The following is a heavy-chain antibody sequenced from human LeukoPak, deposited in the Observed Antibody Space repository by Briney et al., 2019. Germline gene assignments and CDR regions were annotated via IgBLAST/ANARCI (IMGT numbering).Heavy chain of an antibody. J-gene: IGHJ3*02. CDR2: ISGSGGST. CDR1: GFTFSSYS. CDR3: ARASGAFDI. Sequence: GGSLRLSCAASGFTFSSYSMNWVRQAPGKGLEWVSVISGSGGSTYYADSVKGRFTISRDNSKNTLYLQMNNLRAEDTAVYYCARASGAFDIWGQGTMVTVSS. V-gene: IGHV3-23*01.